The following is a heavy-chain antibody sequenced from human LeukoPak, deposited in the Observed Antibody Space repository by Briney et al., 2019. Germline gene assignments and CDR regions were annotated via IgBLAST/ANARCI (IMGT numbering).Heavy chain of an antibody. V-gene: IGHV4-59*08. Sequence: SETLSLTCAVYGGSFSTYYWSWIRQPPGKGLEWIGYISYSGSTNYNPSLKSRVTISVDTSKNQFSLKLTSVTAADTALYYCARSSRYCRGGSCYPNWFDPWGQGTLVTVSS. CDR2: ISYSGST. D-gene: IGHD2-15*01. CDR1: GGSFSTYY. CDR3: ARSSRYCRGGSCYPNWFDP. J-gene: IGHJ5*02.